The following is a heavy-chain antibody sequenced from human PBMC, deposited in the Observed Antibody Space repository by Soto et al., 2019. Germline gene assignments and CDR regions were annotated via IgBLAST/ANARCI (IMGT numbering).Heavy chain of an antibody. Sequence: QVQLQESGPGLVKPSETLSLTCTVSGGSISSYYWSWIRQSPGKGLEWIGYIYYSGSTNYNPSLKTRVTISVATSKNQFSLKLSSVTAADTAVYYCARRYGSSFDYWGQGTLVTVSS. D-gene: IGHD4-17*01. CDR1: GGSISSYY. CDR3: ARRYGSSFDY. CDR2: IYYSGST. V-gene: IGHV4-59*08. J-gene: IGHJ4*02.